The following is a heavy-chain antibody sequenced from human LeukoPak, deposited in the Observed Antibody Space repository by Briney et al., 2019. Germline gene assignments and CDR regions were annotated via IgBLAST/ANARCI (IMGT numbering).Heavy chain of an antibody. Sequence: GGSLRLSCAASGCTFSSYAMHWVRQAPGKGLEWVAVISYDGSNKYYADSVKGRFTISRDNSKNTLYLQMNSLRAEDTAVYYCARGEAAAGRLNDFDYWGQGTLVTVSS. CDR1: GCTFSSYA. D-gene: IGHD6-13*01. V-gene: IGHV3-30-3*01. CDR3: ARGEAAAGRLNDFDY. J-gene: IGHJ4*02. CDR2: ISYDGSNK.